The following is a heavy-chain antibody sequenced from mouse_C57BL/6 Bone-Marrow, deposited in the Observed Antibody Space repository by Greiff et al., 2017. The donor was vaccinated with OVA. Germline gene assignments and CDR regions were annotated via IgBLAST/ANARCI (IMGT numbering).Heavy chain of an antibody. V-gene: IGHV1-15*01. CDR3: RYDYDDY. J-gene: IGHJ2*01. D-gene: IGHD2-4*01. CDR2: IDPETGGT. CDR1: GFNIKDDY. Sequence: QVQLQQSGAELVRPGASVKLSCTASGFNIKDDYMHWVKQTPVHGLEWIGAIDPETGGTAYNQKFKGKAILTADKSSSTAYMELRSLTSEDSAVYYCRYDYDDYWGQGTTLTVSS.